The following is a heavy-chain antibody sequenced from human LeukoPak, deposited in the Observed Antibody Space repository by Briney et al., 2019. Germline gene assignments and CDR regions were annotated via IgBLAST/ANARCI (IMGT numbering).Heavy chain of an antibody. CDR3: AKAMSLGYDFWSGYYGGAFDI. D-gene: IGHD3-3*01. CDR1: GFTFSSYS. Sequence: GGSLRLSCAASGFTFSSYSMNWVRQAPGKGLEWVSSISSSSSYIYYADSVKGRFTISRDNAKNSLYLQMNSLRAEDTAVYYCAKAMSLGYDFWSGYYGGAFDIWGQGTMVTVSS. CDR2: ISSSSSYI. V-gene: IGHV3-21*04. J-gene: IGHJ3*02.